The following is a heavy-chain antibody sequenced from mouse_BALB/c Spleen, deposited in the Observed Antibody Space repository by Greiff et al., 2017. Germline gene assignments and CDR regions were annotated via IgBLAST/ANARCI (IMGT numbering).Heavy chain of an antibody. CDR3: ARPRWDYDYDGFAY. CDR1: GYTFTSYW. D-gene: IGHD2-4*01. CDR2: INPSTGYT. V-gene: IGHV1-7*01. J-gene: IGHJ3*01. Sequence: QVQLQQSGAELAKPGASVKMSCKASGYTFTSYWMHWVKQRPGQGLEWIGYINPSTGYTEYNQKFKDKATLTADKSSSTAYMQLSSLTSEDSAVYYCARPRWDYDYDGFAYWGQGTLVTVSA.